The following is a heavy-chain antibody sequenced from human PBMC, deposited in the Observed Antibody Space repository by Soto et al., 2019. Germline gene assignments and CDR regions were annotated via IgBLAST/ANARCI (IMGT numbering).Heavy chain of an antibody. CDR3: ARENSGSPGDY. V-gene: IGHV4-59*01. J-gene: IGHJ4*02. CDR2: VYHNVNT. CDR1: GASIDNYY. D-gene: IGHD3-10*01. Sequence: QVQLQESGPGLVKPSETLSLTCTVSGASIDNYYWSWIRQPPGEGLEWIAYVYHNVNTNYNPSLKSRVTISLDTSKHQFSLKLSSVTAADTAMYYCARENSGSPGDYWGQGILVTVSS.